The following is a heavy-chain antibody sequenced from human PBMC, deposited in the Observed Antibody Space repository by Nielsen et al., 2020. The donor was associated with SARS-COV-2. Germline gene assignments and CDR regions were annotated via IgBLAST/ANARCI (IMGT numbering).Heavy chain of an antibody. V-gene: IGHV3-11*04. J-gene: IGHJ4*02. Sequence: WIRQPPGKGLEWVSYISSSGSTIYYADSVKGRFTISRDNSKNTLYLQMNSLRAEDTAVYYCARDHGGDCSGGSCYSGDYWGQGTLVTVSS. CDR2: ISSSGSTI. CDR3: ARDHGGDCSGGSCYSGDY. D-gene: IGHD2-15*01.